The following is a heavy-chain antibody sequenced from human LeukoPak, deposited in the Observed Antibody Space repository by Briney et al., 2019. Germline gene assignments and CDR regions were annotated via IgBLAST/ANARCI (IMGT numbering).Heavy chain of an antibody. J-gene: IGHJ4*02. V-gene: IGHV3-74*01. CDR3: ARHPYDILTGPSFDY. Sequence: GGSLRLSCAASGFTFSSDWMHWVRQAPGKGLVWVSRINRDGRSTTYADSVKGRFTISRDNAKNTLHLQMNSLRAEDTAVYYCARHPYDILTGPSFDYWGQGTLVTVSS. D-gene: IGHD3-9*01. CDR1: GFTFSSDW. CDR2: INRDGRST.